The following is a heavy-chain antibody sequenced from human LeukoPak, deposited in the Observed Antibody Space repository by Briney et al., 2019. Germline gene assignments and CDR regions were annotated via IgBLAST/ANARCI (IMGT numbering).Heavy chain of an antibody. V-gene: IGHV3-21*01. J-gene: IGHJ6*02. CDR3: ARSFCTSASCSKGYYYYVLDV. CDR2: ISTGGDNK. CDR1: GFTFSRYA. D-gene: IGHD2-2*01. Sequence: VGSLRVSCAASGFTFSRYAMNWVRQVPGKGLEWVSYISTGGDNKFYSGSLKGRFTVSRDNAKSSLFLQMDSLRAEDTAVYYCARSFCTSASCSKGYYYYVLDVWGQGTTVTVSS.